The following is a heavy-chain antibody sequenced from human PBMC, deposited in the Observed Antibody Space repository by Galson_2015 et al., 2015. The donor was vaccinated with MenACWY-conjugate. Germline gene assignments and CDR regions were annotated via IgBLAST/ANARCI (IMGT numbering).Heavy chain of an antibody. Sequence: SLRLSCAASGFTFSSYAMTWVRQAPGKGLEWVSTISDSGRTTYYAASVKGRFTISRGNSKNTLFLQMNSLRAEDTAAYYCAKDLVKNYEMLTGYYNDWGQGTQVTVSS. CDR1: GFTFSSYA. J-gene: IGHJ4*02. D-gene: IGHD3-9*01. V-gene: IGHV3-23*01. CDR2: ISDSGRTT. CDR3: AKDLVKNYEMLTGYYND.